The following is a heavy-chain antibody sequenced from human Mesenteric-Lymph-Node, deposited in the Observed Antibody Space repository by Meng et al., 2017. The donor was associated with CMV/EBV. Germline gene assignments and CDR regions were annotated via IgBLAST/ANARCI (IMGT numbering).Heavy chain of an antibody. CDR3: ARGSSYDILTGYFDY. D-gene: IGHD3-9*01. V-gene: IGHV4-34*01. Sequence: QVQLPQLGAGLVKPSETLSVTCAVYGGSFSGYYWNWIRQSPEKGLEWIGEINHSGSTTYNPSFTSRIIISVDTSTNQISLNMSSVTAADTAVYYCARGSSYDILTGYFDYWGQGALVTVSS. CDR1: GGSFSGYY. CDR2: INHSGST. J-gene: IGHJ4*02.